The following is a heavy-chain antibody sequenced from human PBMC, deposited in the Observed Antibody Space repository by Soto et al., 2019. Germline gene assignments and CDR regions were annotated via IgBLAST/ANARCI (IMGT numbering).Heavy chain of an antibody. CDR1: GGAVASSHW. CDR3: ARHGSY. Sequence: ASETRSLTCVVSGGAVASSHWWRGVRQSPGGGLEWIGNVYHTGDTNLNPSLQSRVTISVDTSKNHFSLRLSSVTAADTAIYYCARHGSYWGQGTLVTVSS. CDR2: VYHTGDT. J-gene: IGHJ4*02. V-gene: IGHV4-4*02.